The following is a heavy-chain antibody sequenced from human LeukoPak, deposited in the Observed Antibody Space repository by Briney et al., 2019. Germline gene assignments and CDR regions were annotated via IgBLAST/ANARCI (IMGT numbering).Heavy chain of an antibody. D-gene: IGHD3-22*01. CDR3: ARDLKPYYYDSSGYYLGVGAFDI. Sequence: ASVKVSCKASGYTFTGYYMHWVRQAPGQGLEWMGWINPNSGGTNYAQKFQGRVTMTRDKSISTAYMELSRLRSDDTAVYYCARDLKPYYYDSSGYYLGVGAFDIWGQGTMVTVSS. J-gene: IGHJ3*02. CDR1: GYTFTGYY. V-gene: IGHV1-2*02. CDR2: INPNSGGT.